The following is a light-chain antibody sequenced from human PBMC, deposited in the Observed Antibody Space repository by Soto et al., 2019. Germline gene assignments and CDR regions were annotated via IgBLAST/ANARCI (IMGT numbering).Light chain of an antibody. CDR3: KNKNNWPPRAWT. V-gene: IGKV3-15*01. Sequence: EIVMTQSPATLSVSPGERATLSCRASQSVSSNLAWYQQKPGQAPRLLIYGASTRATGIPARFSGSGSGTDSPLTISTLQLEVFAVYYCKNKNNWPPRAWTFGKGTKVKIK. CDR2: GAS. CDR1: QSVSSN. J-gene: IGKJ1*01.